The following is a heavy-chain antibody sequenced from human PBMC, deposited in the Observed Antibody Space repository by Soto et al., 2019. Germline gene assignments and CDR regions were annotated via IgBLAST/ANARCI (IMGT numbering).Heavy chain of an antibody. CDR3: ASLGYCSSTSCYAKKADAFDI. CDR2: IYYSGST. J-gene: IGHJ3*02. V-gene: IGHV4-59*08. D-gene: IGHD2-2*01. Sequence: QVQLQESGPGLVKPSETLSLTCTVSGGSISSYYWSWIRQPPGKGLEWIGYIYYSGSTNYNPSLKRRVTISVDTSKNQFSLKLSSVTAADTAVYYCASLGYCSSTSCYAKKADAFDIWGQGTMVTVSS. CDR1: GGSISSYY.